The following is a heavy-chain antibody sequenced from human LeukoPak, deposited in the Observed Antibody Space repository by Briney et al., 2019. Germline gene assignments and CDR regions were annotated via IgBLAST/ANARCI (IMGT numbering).Heavy chain of an antibody. CDR3: AREKTTPEAVFDY. CDR2: IYYSGST. CDR1: GGSISGGGYY. V-gene: IGHV4-31*03. J-gene: IGHJ4*02. D-gene: IGHD4-11*01. Sequence: PSETLSLTCTVSGGSISGGGYYWRWIRQHPGKGLEWIGYIYYSGSTYYNPSLKSRVTISVDTSKNQFSLKLSSVTAADTAVYYCAREKTTPEAVFDYWGQGTLVTVSS.